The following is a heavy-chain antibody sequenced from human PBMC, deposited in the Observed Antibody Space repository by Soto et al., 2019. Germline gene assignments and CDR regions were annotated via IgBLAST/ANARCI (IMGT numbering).Heavy chain of an antibody. CDR3: ARGGTSSRRAVAGYFHY. D-gene: IGHD1-7*01. Sequence: PSETLSLTCSVSAGSVSGSSHYWNWIRQTPGKGLEWIGYIDHSGSTNYNPSLKSRVTISVDTSKTQFPLKLSSVTAADTAVYYCARGGTSSRRAVAGYFHYWGQGTQVT. V-gene: IGHV4-61*01. CDR2: IDHSGST. J-gene: IGHJ1*01. CDR1: AGSVSGSSHY.